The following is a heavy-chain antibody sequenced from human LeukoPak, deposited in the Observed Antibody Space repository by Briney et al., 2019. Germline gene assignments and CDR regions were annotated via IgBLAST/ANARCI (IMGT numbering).Heavy chain of an antibody. Sequence: GGSLRLSCAASGFTFSGSAMHWVRQASGKGLEWVGRIRSKANSYATAYAASVKGRFTISRDDSKNTAYLQMNSLKTEDTAVYYCLSSGWWDWFDPWGQGTLVTVSS. CDR2: IRSKANSYAT. D-gene: IGHD6-19*01. V-gene: IGHV3-73*01. J-gene: IGHJ5*02. CDR1: GFTFSGSA. CDR3: LSSGWWDWFDP.